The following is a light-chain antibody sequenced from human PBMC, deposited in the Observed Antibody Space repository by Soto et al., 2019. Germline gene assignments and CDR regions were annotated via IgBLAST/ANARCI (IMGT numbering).Light chain of an antibody. Sequence: QSALTQPPSASGSPGQSVTISCTGTSNDVGGYNYVSWYQQHPGKAPKLMIYEVTKRPSGVPDRCSGSKSGNTASLTVSGLQAEDEADYYCSSYAGSSTWVFGTGTKLTVL. J-gene: IGLJ1*01. CDR3: SSYAGSSTWV. V-gene: IGLV2-8*01. CDR2: EVT. CDR1: SNDVGGYNY.